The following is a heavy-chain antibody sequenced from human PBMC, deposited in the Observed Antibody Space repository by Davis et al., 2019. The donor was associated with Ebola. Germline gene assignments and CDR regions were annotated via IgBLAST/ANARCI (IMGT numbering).Heavy chain of an antibody. CDR1: GGSFSGYY. Sequence: SETLSLTCAVYGGSFSGYYWSWIRQPPGKGLEWIGYIYYSGSTNYNPSLKSRVTISVDTSKNQFSLKLSSVTAADTAVYFCARGPPKYDTSGLDYWGQGTLVTVSS. V-gene: IGHV4-59*12. J-gene: IGHJ4*02. CDR2: IYYSGST. CDR3: ARGPPKYDTSGLDY. D-gene: IGHD3-22*01.